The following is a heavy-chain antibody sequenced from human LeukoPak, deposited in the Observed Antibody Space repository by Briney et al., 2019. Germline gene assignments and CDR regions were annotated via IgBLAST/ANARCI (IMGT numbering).Heavy chain of an antibody. V-gene: IGHV3-15*01. CDR1: GFTFSSYS. CDR2: IKTKTGGGTT. J-gene: IGHJ3*02. Sequence: GGSLRLSCAASGFTFSSYSMNWVRQAPGKGLEWGGRIKTKTGGGTTDYAAPVKGRFTISRDDSKNTLYLQMNSLKTEDTAVYYCTTNDAFDIWGQGTMVTVSS. CDR3: TTNDAFDI.